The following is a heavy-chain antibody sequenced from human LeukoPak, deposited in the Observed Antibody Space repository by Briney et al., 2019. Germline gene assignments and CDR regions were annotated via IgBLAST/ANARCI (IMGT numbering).Heavy chain of an antibody. CDR1: GVSLSSSSYY. CDR3: ARSGYYDSSGYFDY. Sequence: SETLSLTCNVSGVSLSSSSYYWGWLRQPPGRGLEWLGRIYTSGSTNYNPSLKSRVTMSVDTSKNQFSLKLSSVTAADTAVYYCARSGYYDSSGYFDYWGQGTLVTVSS. D-gene: IGHD3-22*01. CDR2: IYTSGST. V-gene: IGHV4-39*07. J-gene: IGHJ4*02.